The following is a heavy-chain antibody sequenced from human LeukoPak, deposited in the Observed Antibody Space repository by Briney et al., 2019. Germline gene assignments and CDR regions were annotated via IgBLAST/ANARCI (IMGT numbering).Heavy chain of an antibody. V-gene: IGHV3-23*01. Sequence: GSLRLSGAASGFTFTNSALSWVRQAPGKGLQWVSDISGSGGSTYYADSVKGRFTISRDNSKNTLYLQMNSLRAEDTAVYYCAKRIQSAMATGYWGQGTLVTVSS. CDR2: ISGSGGST. J-gene: IGHJ4*02. CDR3: AKRIQSAMATGY. CDR1: GFTFTNSA. D-gene: IGHD5-18*01.